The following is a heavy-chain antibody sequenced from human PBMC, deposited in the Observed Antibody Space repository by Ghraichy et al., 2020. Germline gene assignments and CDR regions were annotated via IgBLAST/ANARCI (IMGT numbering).Heavy chain of an antibody. J-gene: IGHJ4*02. Sequence: SVKVSCKASGGTFSSYAISWVRQAPGQGLEWMGGIIPIFGTANYAQKFQGRVTITADESTSTAYMELSSLRSEDTAVYYCARGWGYYDSSGYYYVSYFDYWGQGTLVTVSS. CDR3: ARGWGYYDSSGYYYVSYFDY. CDR2: IIPIFGTA. CDR1: GGTFSSYA. D-gene: IGHD3-22*01. V-gene: IGHV1-69*13.